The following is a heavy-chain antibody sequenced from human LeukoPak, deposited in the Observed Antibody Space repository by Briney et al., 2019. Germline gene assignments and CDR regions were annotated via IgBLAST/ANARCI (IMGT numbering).Heavy chain of an antibody. Sequence: GWSLRLSCAASGFTVSSNYMSWARQAPGKGLEWVSVIYSGGSTYYADSVKGRFTISRDNSKNTLYLQMNSLRAEDTAVYYCARVEVGARGYDYWGQGTLVTVSS. D-gene: IGHD1-26*01. CDR3: ARVEVGARGYDY. V-gene: IGHV3-53*01. CDR1: GFTVSSNY. CDR2: IYSGGST. J-gene: IGHJ4*02.